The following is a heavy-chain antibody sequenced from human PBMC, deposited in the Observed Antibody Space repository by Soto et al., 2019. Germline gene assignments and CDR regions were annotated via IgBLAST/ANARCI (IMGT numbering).Heavy chain of an antibody. CDR3: ARILGRYCSSTSCYSVYYYYYMDV. CDR1: GFSLSNARMG. V-gene: IGHV2-26*01. D-gene: IGHD2-2*01. J-gene: IGHJ6*03. CDR2: IFSNDEK. Sequence: SGPTLVNPTETLTLTCTVSGFSLSNARMGVSWIRQPPGKALEWLAHIFSNDEKSYSTSLKSRLTISKDTSKSQVVLTMTNMDPVDTATYYCARILGRYCSSTSCYSVYYYYYMDVWGKGTTVTVSS.